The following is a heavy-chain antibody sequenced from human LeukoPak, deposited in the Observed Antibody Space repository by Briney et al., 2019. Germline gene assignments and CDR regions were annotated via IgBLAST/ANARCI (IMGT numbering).Heavy chain of an antibody. CDR1: GFIFDDYA. J-gene: IGHJ4*02. CDR2: ISWNSGSI. CDR3: AKDHEYSNSGNFDY. Sequence: GGSLRLSCAASGFIFDDYAMHWVRHAPGKGLEWVSGISWNSGSIGYADSVKGRFTISRDNAKNSLYLQMNSLRPEDMALYYCAKDHEYSNSGNFDYWGQGTLVTVSS. V-gene: IGHV3-9*03. D-gene: IGHD6-6*01.